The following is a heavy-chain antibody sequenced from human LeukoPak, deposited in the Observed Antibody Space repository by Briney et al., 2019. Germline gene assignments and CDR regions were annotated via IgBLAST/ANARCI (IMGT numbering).Heavy chain of an antibody. CDR2: VRNDGSNE. CDR3: ARDAGYYYDSSGYLY. J-gene: IGHJ4*02. Sequence: GGSLRLSCAASGFVLSDYGMHWVRQAPGKGLEWVAFVRNDGSNEYYVGSVKGRFTISRDKSKNTLYLQMNSLRPEDTAVYYCARDAGYYYDSSGYLYWGQGTLVTVSS. V-gene: IGHV3-30*02. D-gene: IGHD3-22*01. CDR1: GFVLSDYG.